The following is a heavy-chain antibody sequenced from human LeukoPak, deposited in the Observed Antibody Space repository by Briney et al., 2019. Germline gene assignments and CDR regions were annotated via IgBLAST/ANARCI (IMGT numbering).Heavy chain of an antibody. D-gene: IGHD5-18*01. CDR2: INGDGSST. CDR3: ARDKGYSIDQ. CDR1: GFAFNTYW. Sequence: GGSLKLSCAASGFAFNTYWMHWVRQAPGTGLVWVSRINGDGSSTSYADFVKGRFTISRDNAKNTLYLQMNSLRAEETAIYYCARDKGYSIDQWGQGTLVTVSS. J-gene: IGHJ5*02. V-gene: IGHV3-74*01.